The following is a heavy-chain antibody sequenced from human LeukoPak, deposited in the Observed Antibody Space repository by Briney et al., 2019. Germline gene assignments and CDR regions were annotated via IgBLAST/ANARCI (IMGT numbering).Heavy chain of an antibody. V-gene: IGHV4-39*01. CDR2: IYYSGST. CDR3: ARHRQANYDFWSGYYPNWFDP. CDR1: GGSISSSSYY. D-gene: IGHD3-3*01. J-gene: IGHJ5*02. Sequence: NASETLSLTCTVSGGSISSSSYYWGWIRQPPGKGLEWIGSIYYSGSTYYNPSLESRVTISVDTSKNQFSLKLSSVTAADTAVYYCARHRQANYDFWSGYYPNWFDPWGQGTLVTVSS.